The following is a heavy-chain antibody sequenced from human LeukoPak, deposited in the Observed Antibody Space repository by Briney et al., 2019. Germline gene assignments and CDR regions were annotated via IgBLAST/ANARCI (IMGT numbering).Heavy chain of an antibody. CDR2: ISAYNGNT. D-gene: IGHD3-16*02. J-gene: IGHJ4*02. CDR1: GGTFSSYA. Sequence: VASVKVSCKASGGTFSSYAIGWVRQAPGQGLEWMGWISAYNGNTNYAQKLQGRVTMTTDTSTSTAYMELRSLRSDDTAVYYCARDFTFGGVIGGSDYWGQGTLVTVSS. V-gene: IGHV1-18*01. CDR3: ARDFTFGGVIGGSDY.